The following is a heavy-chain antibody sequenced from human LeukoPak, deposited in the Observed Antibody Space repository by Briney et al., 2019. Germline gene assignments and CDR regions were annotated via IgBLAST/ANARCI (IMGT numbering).Heavy chain of an antibody. D-gene: IGHD6-13*01. CDR2: VSSSSSTI. CDR3: ERDTAGGVYSSSSYLTDY. V-gene: IGHV3-48*02. CDR1: GFTFSSYS. Sequence: GGSLRLSCAASGFTFSSYSMNWVRQAPGKGLEWVSYVSSSSSTIYYADSVKGRFTISRDNAKNSLYLQMNSLRDEDTAVYYCERDTAGGVYSSSSYLTDYWGQGTLVTVSS. J-gene: IGHJ4*02.